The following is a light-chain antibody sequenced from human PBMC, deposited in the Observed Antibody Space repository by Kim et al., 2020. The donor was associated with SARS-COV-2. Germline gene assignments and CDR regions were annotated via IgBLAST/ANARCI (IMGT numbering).Light chain of an antibody. Sequence: EIVLTQSPGTLSLSSGERATLSCRASQSVNNTYLAWYQQKPGQAPRLLMYDASSRATGIPDRFSGSGSGTDFTLTISRLEPEDFAVYYCQQYGSSFGGGTKVEI. J-gene: IGKJ4*02. CDR1: QSVNNTY. CDR2: DAS. V-gene: IGKV3-20*01. CDR3: QQYGSS.